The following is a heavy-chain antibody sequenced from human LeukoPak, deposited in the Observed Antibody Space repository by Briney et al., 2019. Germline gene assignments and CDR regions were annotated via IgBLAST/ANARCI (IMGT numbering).Heavy chain of an antibody. CDR2: IYYSGST. D-gene: IGHD6-19*01. Sequence: SETLSLTCTVSGDSISSYYWSWIRQPPGKGLEWIGYIYYSGSTNYNPSLKSRVSISVDTSKKQFSLKLSSVTTADTAVYYCARQGRAGTTFDYWGQGTLSPSPQ. V-gene: IGHV4-59*01. CDR1: GDSISSYY. CDR3: ARQGRAGTTFDY. J-gene: IGHJ4*02.